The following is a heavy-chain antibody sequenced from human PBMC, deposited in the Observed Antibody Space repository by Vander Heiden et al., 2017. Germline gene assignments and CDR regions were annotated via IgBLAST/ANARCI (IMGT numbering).Heavy chain of an antibody. CDR3: ARDLTTGLFDY. CDR1: GFTFSSYA. Sequence: QVQLVDSGGGVVQPGRSLRLSCAASGFTFSSYAMHWVRQAPGKGLEWVAVISYDGSNKYYADSVKGRFTISRDNSKNTLYLQMNSLRAEDTAVYYCARDLTTGLFDYWGQGTLVTVSS. J-gene: IGHJ4*02. V-gene: IGHV3-30-3*01. CDR2: ISYDGSNK. D-gene: IGHD4-4*01.